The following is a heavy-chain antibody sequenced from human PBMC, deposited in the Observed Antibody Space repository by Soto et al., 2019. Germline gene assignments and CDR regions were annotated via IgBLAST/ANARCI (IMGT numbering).Heavy chain of an antibody. J-gene: IGHJ5*02. CDR1: GFTFSSYG. CDR2: ISYDGSNK. Sequence: GGSLRLSCAASGFTFSSYGMHWVRQAPGKGLEWVAVISYDGSNKYYADSVKGRFTISRDNSKNTLYLQMNSLRAEDTAVYYCARSSDYGSGSYGWFDPWGQGTLVTVSS. D-gene: IGHD3-10*01. CDR3: ARSSDYGSGSYGWFDP. V-gene: IGHV3-30*03.